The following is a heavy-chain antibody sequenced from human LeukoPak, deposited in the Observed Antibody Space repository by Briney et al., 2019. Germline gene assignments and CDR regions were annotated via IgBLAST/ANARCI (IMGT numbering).Heavy chain of an antibody. V-gene: IGHV1-2*02. CDR2: INPNSGGT. CDR1: GYTFTGYY. D-gene: IGHD3-3*01. J-gene: IGHJ3*02. CDR3: ASNGGFNVLRFLEWSHADAFDI. Sequence: ASVKVSCKASGYTFTGYYMHWVRQAPGQGLEWMGWINPNSGGTNYAQKFQGRVTMTEDTSTDTAYMELSSLRSEDTAVYYCASNGGFNVLRFLEWSHADAFDIWGQGTMVTVSS.